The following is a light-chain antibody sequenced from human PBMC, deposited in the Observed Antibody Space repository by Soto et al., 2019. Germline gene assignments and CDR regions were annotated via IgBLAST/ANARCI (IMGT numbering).Light chain of an antibody. J-gene: IGKJ1*01. CDR2: AAS. CDR1: QDISNY. CDR3: QKYNSAPWT. Sequence: DIQMTQSPSSLSASVGDRVTITCRASQDISNYLAWYQQKPGKVPKLLIYAASTLQSGVSSRFSGSGSGTDFTLTISSLQPEDVATYYCQKYNSAPWTFGQGTKVEIK. V-gene: IGKV1-27*01.